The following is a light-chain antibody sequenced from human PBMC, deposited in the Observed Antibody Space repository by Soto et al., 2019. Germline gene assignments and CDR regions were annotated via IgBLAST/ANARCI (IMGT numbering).Light chain of an antibody. V-gene: IGKV2-30*02. CDR3: MQGTHWPIT. CDR1: QRLVHSDGIAY. Sequence: DVVMSQSPLSLPVTLGQPASSSGRSNQRLVHSDGIAYFSWFQQRPGRSPRRLIYKVSNRDSGVPDRFSGSGSGTDFALKISRVEAEDVGVYYCMQGTHWPITFGQGTRREIK. CDR2: KVS. J-gene: IGKJ5*01.